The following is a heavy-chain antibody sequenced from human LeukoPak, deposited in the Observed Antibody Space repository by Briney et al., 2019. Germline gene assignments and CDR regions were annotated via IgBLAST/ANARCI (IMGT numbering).Heavy chain of an antibody. V-gene: IGHV4-59*01. D-gene: IGHD3-22*01. Sequence: SETLSLTCTVSGGSISSYYWSWIRHPPGKGLEWIGYIYYSGNTNSISIDTSKNQFSLQLSSVTAADTAVYYCARDRDSSGLRDFDLWGRGTLVTVSA. J-gene: IGHJ2*01. CDR1: GGSISSYY. CDR2: IYYSGNT. CDR3: ARDRDSSGLRDFDL.